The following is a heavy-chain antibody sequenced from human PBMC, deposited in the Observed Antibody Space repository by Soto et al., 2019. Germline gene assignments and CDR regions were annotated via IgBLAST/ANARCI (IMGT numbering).Heavy chain of an antibody. CDR1: RFTFSSYG. CDR3: ARDRKLLQLGDYYYGMDV. V-gene: IGHV3-33*01. D-gene: IGHD6-13*01. CDR2: IGYDGSNK. J-gene: IGHJ6*02. Sequence: QVRLVESGGGVVQPGRSLTLSCAASRFTFSSYGMHCVRQAPGKGLERVAVIGYDGSNKYYADTVKGRFTITRDNSKNTLYLQMNSLRAEDTAVYYCARDRKLLQLGDYYYGMDVWGQGTTVTVSS.